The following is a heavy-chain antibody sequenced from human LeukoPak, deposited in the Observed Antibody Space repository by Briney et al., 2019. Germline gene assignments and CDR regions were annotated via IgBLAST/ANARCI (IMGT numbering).Heavy chain of an antibody. CDR3: ARDADSSGYPHY. V-gene: IGHV1-2*02. CDR1: GYTFTGYY. D-gene: IGHD3-22*01. CDR2: INPNSGGT. Sequence: GASVKVSCKASGYTFTGYYMHWVRQAPGQGLEWMGWINPNSGGTNYAQKFQGRVTMTRDTSISTAYMELSRLRSDDAAVYYCARDADSSGYPHYWGQGTLVTVSS. J-gene: IGHJ4*02.